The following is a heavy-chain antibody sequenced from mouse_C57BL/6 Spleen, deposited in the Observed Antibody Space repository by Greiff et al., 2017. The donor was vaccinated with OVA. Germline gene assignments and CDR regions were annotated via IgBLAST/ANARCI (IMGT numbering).Heavy chain of an antibody. D-gene: IGHD1-1*01. J-gene: IGHJ2*01. CDR3: ARYPYYGSSNYFDY. CDR1: GYTFTSYW. CDR2: IDPSDSYT. V-gene: IGHV1-50*01. Sequence: QVQLQQPGAELVKPGASVKLSCKASGYTFTSYWMQWVKQRPGQGLEWIGEIDPSDSYTNYNQKFKGKATLTVDTSSSTAYMQLSSLTSEDSAVYYCARYPYYGSSNYFDYWGQGTTLTVSS.